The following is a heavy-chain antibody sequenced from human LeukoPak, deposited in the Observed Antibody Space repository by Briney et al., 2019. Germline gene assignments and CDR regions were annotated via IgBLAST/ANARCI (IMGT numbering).Heavy chain of an antibody. Sequence: GGSLRLSCAASGFTFSSYAMHWVRQAPGKGLEWVAVISYDGSNKYYADSVKGRFTISRDNSKNTLYLQMNSLRAEDTAVYYCARDHVDIVATTDYWAREPWSPSPQ. CDR1: GFTFSSYA. CDR2: ISYDGSNK. J-gene: IGHJ4*02. D-gene: IGHD5-12*01. CDR3: ARDHVDIVATTDY. V-gene: IGHV3-30-3*01.